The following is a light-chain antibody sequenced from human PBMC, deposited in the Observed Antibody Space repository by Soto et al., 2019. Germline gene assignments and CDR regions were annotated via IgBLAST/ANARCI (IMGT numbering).Light chain of an antibody. J-gene: IGKJ1*01. Sequence: DFQMTQSPSTLSASVVDRVTITCRASQNIRSRLAWFQQKPGKAPKLLIYDASNLESGVPSRFSGSGSGTEFTLTISSLQPDDFATYYCQQYNSYSWTFGQGTKVDIK. CDR1: QNIRSR. CDR3: QQYNSYSWT. CDR2: DAS. V-gene: IGKV1-5*01.